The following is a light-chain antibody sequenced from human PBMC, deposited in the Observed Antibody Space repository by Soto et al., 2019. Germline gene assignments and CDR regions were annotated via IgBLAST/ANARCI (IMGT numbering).Light chain of an antibody. CDR3: SSFTITSTLYV. J-gene: IGLJ1*01. CDR1: SSDVGGYNY. Sequence: QSVLTQPPSASGSPGQSVAISCTGTSSDVGGYNYVSWYQQHPGKAPKVIIYEVSNRPSGVSNRFSGSKSGNTASLTISGLQAEDEADYYCSSFTITSTLYVFGSGTKVTV. V-gene: IGLV2-14*01. CDR2: EVS.